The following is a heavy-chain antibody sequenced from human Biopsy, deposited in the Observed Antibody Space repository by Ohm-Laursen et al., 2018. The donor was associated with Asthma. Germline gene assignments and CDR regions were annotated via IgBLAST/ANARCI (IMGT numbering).Heavy chain of an antibody. CDR2: IFYTGST. J-gene: IGHJ5*01. D-gene: IGHD1-26*01. CDR3: ARHWSGNGCHDTYSWFDP. CDR1: SASIRTTNY. V-gene: IGHV4-38-2*02. Sequence: TLSLTCTVSSASIRTTNYWGWIRQPPGKRLERVGSIFYTGSTFYKQSLKSRLRLSVDTSRNQFSLRLRSVTAADTAVYYCARHWSGNGCHDTYSWFDPWGQGSQVTVSS.